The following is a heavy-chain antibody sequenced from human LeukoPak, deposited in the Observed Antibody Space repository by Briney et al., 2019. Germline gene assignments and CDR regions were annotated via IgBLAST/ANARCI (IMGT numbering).Heavy chain of an antibody. V-gene: IGHV3-21*01. CDR2: ISSGSSYI. CDR1: GFTFSSYW. Sequence: MAGGSLRLSCAASGFTFSSYWMHWVRQAPGKGLEWVSSISSGSSYIYYGDSVKGRFTISRDNAKNSLYLQMNSLRAEDTAVYYCARESGSYYTFDNWGQGTLVIVSS. D-gene: IGHD1-26*01. CDR3: ARESGSYYTFDN. J-gene: IGHJ4*02.